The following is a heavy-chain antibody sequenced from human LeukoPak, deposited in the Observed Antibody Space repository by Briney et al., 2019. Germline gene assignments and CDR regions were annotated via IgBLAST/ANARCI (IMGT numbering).Heavy chain of an antibody. CDR3: ARRQCTSSSCYSFDY. Sequence: ASVKVSCKXSGYTFTSNDIDWVRQAPGQGLEWMGWISSYNGNTNYAEKFQGRLTMTTDTSTSTAYMELRSLRSDDTAVYYCARRQCTSSSCYSFDYWGQGTLVTVSS. D-gene: IGHD3-22*01. V-gene: IGHV1-18*01. J-gene: IGHJ4*02. CDR1: GYTFTSND. CDR2: ISSYNGNT.